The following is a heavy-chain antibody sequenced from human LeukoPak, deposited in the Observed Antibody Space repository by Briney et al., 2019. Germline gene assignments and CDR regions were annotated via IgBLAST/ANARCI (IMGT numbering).Heavy chain of an antibody. Sequence: ASVKVSCKASGYTFTSYHMHWVRQAPGQGLEWMGIINPSGGYTSYALKFQGRVTMTRDTSTSTVYMELSSLRSEDTAVYYCAVPGGNWYFDLWGRGTLVTVSS. CDR3: AVPGGNWYFDL. J-gene: IGHJ2*01. V-gene: IGHV1-46*01. CDR1: GYTFTSYH. CDR2: INPSGGYT. D-gene: IGHD2-15*01.